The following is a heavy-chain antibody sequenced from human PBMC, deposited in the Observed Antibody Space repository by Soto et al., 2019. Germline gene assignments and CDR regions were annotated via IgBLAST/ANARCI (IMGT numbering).Heavy chain of an antibody. CDR1: GYTFTSYG. Sequence: QVQLVQSGAEVKKPGASVKVSCKASGYTFTSYGISWVRQAPGQGLEWMGWISAYNGNTNYAQKLQGRVIMTTDTSTSTAYMELRSLRSDDTAVYYCARGEPIWVAVAGPDDAFDIWGQGTMVTVSS. CDR3: ARGEPIWVAVAGPDDAFDI. J-gene: IGHJ3*02. CDR2: ISAYNGNT. D-gene: IGHD6-19*01. V-gene: IGHV1-18*01.